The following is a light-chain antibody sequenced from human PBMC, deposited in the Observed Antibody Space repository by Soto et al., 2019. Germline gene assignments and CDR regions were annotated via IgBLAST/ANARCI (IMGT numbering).Light chain of an antibody. Sequence: DIQMTQSPSSLSASVGDRVTITCRASESISNDLHWYQQKPGKAPKILTYAASTLQSGVPSRFSGSGSGTYFTLTINSLQPDDLATYYCQQSYTASPYTFGQGTKLQIK. CDR3: QQSYTASPYT. V-gene: IGKV1-39*01. CDR2: AAS. J-gene: IGKJ2*01. CDR1: ESISND.